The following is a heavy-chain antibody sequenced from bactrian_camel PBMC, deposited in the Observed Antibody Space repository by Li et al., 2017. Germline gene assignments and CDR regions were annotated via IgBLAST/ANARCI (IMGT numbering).Heavy chain of an antibody. CDR2: IYSVGGNT. D-gene: IGHD1*01. Sequence: VQLVESGGDSVQAGGTLRLSCEASGYSLSGSSNCMGWFRQAPGKEREGVAAIYSVGGNTFYADSVKGEGRFTISQDKVKNTVYLEMNSLKSEDTALYSCAAGLRERTWAYWGQGTQVTVS. CDR3: AAGLRERTWAY. V-gene: IGHV3S40*01. CDR1: GYSLSGSSNC. J-gene: IGHJ4*01.